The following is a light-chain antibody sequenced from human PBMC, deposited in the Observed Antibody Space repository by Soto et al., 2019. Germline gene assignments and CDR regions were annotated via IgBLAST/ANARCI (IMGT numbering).Light chain of an antibody. CDR2: GAS. Sequence: EIVLTQSPGTLSLSPGERATLSCRASQSVSNNYLGWYQQKPGQAPRLLIYGASSRATGIPDRFSGSGSGTDFTLTISGLEPEDFAVYYCQQYGSSPRTFGQGTKVEIK. CDR1: QSVSNNY. V-gene: IGKV3-20*01. CDR3: QQYGSSPRT. J-gene: IGKJ1*01.